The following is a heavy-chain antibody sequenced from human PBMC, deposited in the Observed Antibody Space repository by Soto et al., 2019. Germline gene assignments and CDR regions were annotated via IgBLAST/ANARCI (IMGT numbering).Heavy chain of an antibody. V-gene: IGHV4-61*01. CDR3: ARGLVVTSYFDY. Sequence: KSSETLSLTCTVSGGAVSSGNFLWSWMRQPPGKGLEWVGYVYNSRSTKYNPSLKSRVTISVDTSRNQFSLKMNSVTAADTAVYYCARGLVVTSYFDYWGQGTLVTVSS. CDR1: GGAVSSGNFL. J-gene: IGHJ4*02. CDR2: VYNSRST. D-gene: IGHD2-15*01.